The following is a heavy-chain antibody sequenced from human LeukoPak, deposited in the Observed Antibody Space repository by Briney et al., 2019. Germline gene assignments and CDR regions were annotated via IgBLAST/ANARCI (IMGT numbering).Heavy chain of an antibody. J-gene: IGHJ4*02. D-gene: IGHD3-10*01. CDR2: ISGSGGSK. CDR3: AKGSGLLWFGESALDY. Sequence: GGSLRLSCAASVFTFSSYAMSWVRQAPGKGLEWVSAISGSGGSKYYADSVKGRFTISRDNSKNTLYLQMNSLRAEDTAVYYCAKGSGLLWFGESALDYWGQGTLVTVSS. CDR1: VFTFSSYA. V-gene: IGHV3-23*01.